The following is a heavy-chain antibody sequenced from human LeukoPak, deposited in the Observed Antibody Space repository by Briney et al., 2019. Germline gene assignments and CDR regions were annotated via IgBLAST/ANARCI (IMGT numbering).Heavy chain of an antibody. CDR1: GFTSADYA. Sequence: GGSLRLSCAASGFTSADYAMHWVRQAPGKGLEWVSGISWNSGVIAYADSVKGRFTISRDNAKNSLYLQMSSLRAEDTALYYCATDRGIVATQGWFTRWG. D-gene: IGHD5-12*01. J-gene: IGHJ6*01. CDR2: ISWNSGVI. CDR3: ATDRGIVATQGWFTR. V-gene: IGHV3-9*02.